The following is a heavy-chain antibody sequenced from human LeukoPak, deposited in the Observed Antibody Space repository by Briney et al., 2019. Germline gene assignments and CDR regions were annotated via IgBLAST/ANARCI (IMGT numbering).Heavy chain of an antibody. CDR3: ARVLNPTLYDYYGMDV. J-gene: IGHJ6*02. Sequence: PSETLSLTCTVSGGSISSSSYYWGWIRQPPGKGLEWIGSIYYSGSTYYNPSLKSRVTISVDTSKNQFSLKLSSVTAADTAVYYCARVLNPTLYDYYGMDVWGQGTTVTVSS. V-gene: IGHV4-39*01. CDR2: IYYSGST. CDR1: GGSISSSSYY.